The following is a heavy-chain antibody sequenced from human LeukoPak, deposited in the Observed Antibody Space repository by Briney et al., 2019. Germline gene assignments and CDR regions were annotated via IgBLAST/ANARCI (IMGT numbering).Heavy chain of an antibody. CDR3: ARQRGRCSGGSCYPGVYFQH. V-gene: IGHV4-34*01. Sequence: SETLSLTCAVYGGSFSGYYWSWIRQPPGKGLEWIGEINHSGSTNYNPSLKSRVTISVDTSKNQFSQKLSSVTAAYTAVYYCARQRGRCSGGSCYPGVYFQHWGQGTLVTVSS. D-gene: IGHD2-15*01. CDR2: INHSGST. J-gene: IGHJ1*01. CDR1: GGSFSGYY.